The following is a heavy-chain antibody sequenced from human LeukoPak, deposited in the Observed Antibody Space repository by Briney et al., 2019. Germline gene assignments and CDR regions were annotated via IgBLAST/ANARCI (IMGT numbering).Heavy chain of an antibody. CDR2: IQQDGSVQ. J-gene: IGHJ4*02. CDR3: ATHDVLTGYPYFDF. Sequence: GGSLRLSCAASGFIFRSYWMSWVRQAPGKGLEWVAIIQQDGSVQYYVDSVKGRFTISRDNSKNSLYLQMNSLSAEDTAVYYCATHDVLTGYPYFDFWGQGTLVAVSS. CDR1: GFIFRSYW. V-gene: IGHV3-7*01. D-gene: IGHD3-9*01.